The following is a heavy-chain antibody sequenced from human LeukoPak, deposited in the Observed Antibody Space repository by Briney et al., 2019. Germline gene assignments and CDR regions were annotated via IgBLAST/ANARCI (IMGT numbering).Heavy chain of an antibody. CDR3: ATRDSSSTSYYYYYGMDV. J-gene: IGHJ6*02. Sequence: WASVKVSCTASGGTFSSYAISWVRQAPGQGLEWMGRIIPILGIANYAQKFQGRVTITADKSTSTAYMELSSLRSEDTAVYYCATRDSSSTSYYYYYGMDVWGQGTTVTVSS. V-gene: IGHV1-69*04. CDR2: IIPILGIA. CDR1: GGTFSSYA. D-gene: IGHD6-13*01.